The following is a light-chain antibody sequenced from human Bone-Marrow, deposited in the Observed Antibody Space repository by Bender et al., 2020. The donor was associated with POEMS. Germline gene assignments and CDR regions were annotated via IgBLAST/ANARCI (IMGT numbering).Light chain of an antibody. CDR1: NNDIGAYNY. J-gene: IGLJ2*01. CDR2: EVA. CDR3: CSYTTAHTVV. V-gene: IGLV2-14*01. Sequence: QSALTQPASVSGSLGQSITISCTGTNNDIGAYNYVSWYQQHPGKAPRLILFEVANRPSGVSSRFSGSKSGNTASLTISGLQVEDETDYYCCSYTTAHTVVFGGGTKLTVL.